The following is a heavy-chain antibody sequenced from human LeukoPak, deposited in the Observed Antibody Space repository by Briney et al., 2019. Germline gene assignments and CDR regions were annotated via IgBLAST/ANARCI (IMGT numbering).Heavy chain of an antibody. J-gene: IGHJ5*02. Sequence: ASVKVSCKASGYTFTDYYMHWVQQAPGKGLEWMGRVDPEDGETIYAEKFQGRVTITADTSTDTAYMELSSLRSEDTAVYYCARPAVAGPSGWFDPWGQGTLVTVSS. V-gene: IGHV1-69-2*01. CDR2: VDPEDGET. CDR3: ARPAVAGPSGWFDP. D-gene: IGHD6-19*01. CDR1: GYTFTDYY.